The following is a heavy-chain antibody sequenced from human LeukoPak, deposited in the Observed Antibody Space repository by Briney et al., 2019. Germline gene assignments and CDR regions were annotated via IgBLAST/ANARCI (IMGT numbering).Heavy chain of an antibody. V-gene: IGHV3-30-3*01. CDR3: TKALKD. J-gene: IGHJ4*02. Sequence: PGRSLRLSCAASGFTFSSYAMHWVRQAPGKGLEWVAVISYDGSNKYYADSVKGRFTISRDNSKNKVYLQLNSLRVEDTAIYYCTKALKDWGQGTLVTVSS. CDR2: ISYDGSNK. CDR1: GFTFSSYA.